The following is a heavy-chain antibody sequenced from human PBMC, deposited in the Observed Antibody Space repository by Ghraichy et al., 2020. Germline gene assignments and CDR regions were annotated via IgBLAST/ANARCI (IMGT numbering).Heavy chain of an antibody. Sequence: SETLSLTCTVSGGSVSSDSDYWTWIRQPPGKGLEWLGYIYNSGITYYNPSLKSRLTISVDTSKNQFSLKLSSVTAADTAVYYRVRDPKSVAGKGLPFDYWGQGTLVTVSS. D-gene: IGHD6-19*01. CDR1: GGSVSSDSDY. J-gene: IGHJ4*01. V-gene: IGHV4-61*01. CDR2: IYNSGIT. CDR3: VRDPKSVAGKGLPFDY.